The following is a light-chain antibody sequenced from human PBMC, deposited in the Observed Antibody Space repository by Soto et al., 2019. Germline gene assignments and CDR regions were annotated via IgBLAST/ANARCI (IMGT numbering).Light chain of an antibody. Sequence: DIPMTQSPSSVSASVGDRVTITCRASQDISRSLAWYQQKPGQAPELLIYGASKLQTGVPSRFSGGGSGTEFTLTISSLQREDFATYFWQQANSFPWAFGKGSRVEI. V-gene: IGKV1-12*02. CDR2: GAS. CDR1: QDISRS. J-gene: IGKJ1*01. CDR3: QQANSFPWA.